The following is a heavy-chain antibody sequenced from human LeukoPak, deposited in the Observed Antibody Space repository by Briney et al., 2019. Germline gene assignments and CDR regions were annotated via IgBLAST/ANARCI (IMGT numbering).Heavy chain of an antibody. CDR3: ARVLSDSSGYLPLSGDY. Sequence: ASVKVSCKASGYTFTSYGISWVRQALGQGLEWMGWISAYNGNTNYAQKLQGRVTMTTDTSTSTAYMELRSLRSDDTAVYYCARVLSDSSGYLPLSGDYWGQGTLVTVSS. V-gene: IGHV1-18*01. D-gene: IGHD3-22*01. CDR2: ISAYNGNT. CDR1: GYTFTSYG. J-gene: IGHJ4*02.